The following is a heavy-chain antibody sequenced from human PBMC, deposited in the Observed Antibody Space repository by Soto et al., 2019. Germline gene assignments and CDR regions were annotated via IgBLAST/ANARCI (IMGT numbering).Heavy chain of an antibody. CDR1: GFTFSSYS. V-gene: IGHV3-21*01. Sequence: GGSLRLSCAASGFTFSSYSMNWVRQAPGKGLEWVSSISSSSSYIYYADSVKGRFTISRDNAKNSLYLQMNSLRAEDTAVYYCARLNSSSWYSRVGSRYYYYYGMDGWGQGTTVTVSS. J-gene: IGHJ6*02. D-gene: IGHD6-13*01. CDR3: ARLNSSSWYSRVGSRYYYYYGMDG. CDR2: ISSSSSYI.